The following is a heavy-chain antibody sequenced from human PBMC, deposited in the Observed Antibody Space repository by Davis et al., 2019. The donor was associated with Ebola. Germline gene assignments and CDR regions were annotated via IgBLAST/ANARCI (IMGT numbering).Heavy chain of an antibody. V-gene: IGHV4-34*01. CDR1: GGSFSSYY. J-gene: IGHJ6*02. D-gene: IGHD1-26*01. CDR3: ARRQWELHYYAMDV. Sequence: MPSETLSLTCAVYGGSFSSYYWSWIRQPPGKGLEWIGEINHSGSTNYNPSLKSRVTISVDTSKNQFSLKLSSVTAADTAVYYCARRQWELHYYAMDVWGQGTTVTVSS. CDR2: INHSGST.